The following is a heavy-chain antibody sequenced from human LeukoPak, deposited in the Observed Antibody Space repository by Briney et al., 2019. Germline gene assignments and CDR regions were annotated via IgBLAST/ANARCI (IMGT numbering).Heavy chain of an antibody. Sequence: GGSLRLSCAASGFTFSSYGMHWVRQAPGQGLEWMGWINPNSGGTNYAQKFQGRVTMTRDTSISTAYMELSRLRSDDTAVYYCAREEYSSSNWFDPWGQGTLVTVSS. D-gene: IGHD6-13*01. V-gene: IGHV1-2*02. CDR1: GFTFSSYG. CDR2: INPNSGGT. J-gene: IGHJ5*02. CDR3: AREEYSSSNWFDP.